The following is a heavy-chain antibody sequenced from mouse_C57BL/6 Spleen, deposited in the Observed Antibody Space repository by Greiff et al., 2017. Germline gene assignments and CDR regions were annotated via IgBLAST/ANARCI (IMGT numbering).Heavy chain of an antibody. V-gene: IGHV1-61*01. D-gene: IGHD2-4*01. CDR3: ARRGIYYDYGGFAY. CDR2: IYPSDSET. Sequence: QVQLQQPGAELVRPGSSVKLSCKASGYTFTSYWMDWVKQRPGQGLEWIGNIYPSDSETHYNQKFKDKATLTVDKSSSTAYMQLSSLTSEDSAVYYCARRGIYYDYGGFAYWGQGTLVTVSA. J-gene: IGHJ3*01. CDR1: GYTFTSYW.